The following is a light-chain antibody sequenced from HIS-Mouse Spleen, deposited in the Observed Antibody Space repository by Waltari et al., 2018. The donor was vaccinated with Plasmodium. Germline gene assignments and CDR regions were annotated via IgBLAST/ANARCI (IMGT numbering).Light chain of an antibody. V-gene: IGKV3-15*01. CDR3: QQYNNWSFT. J-gene: IGKJ3*01. CDR1: QSVSSN. CDR2: GAS. Sequence: EIVMTQSPATLSVSPGERATLSCRASQSVSSNLAWYQQKPGQAPRRLIYGASTRATGIPARFGGSGSGTEFTLTISSLQSEDFAVYDCQQYNNWSFTFGPGTKVDIK.